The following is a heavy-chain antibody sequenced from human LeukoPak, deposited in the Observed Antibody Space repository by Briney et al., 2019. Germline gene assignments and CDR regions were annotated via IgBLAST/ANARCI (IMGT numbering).Heavy chain of an antibody. J-gene: IGHJ6*02. CDR1: GGSISSYY. Sequence: SETLSLTCTVSGGSISSYYWSWIRQPPGKGLEWIGYIYYSGSTNYNPSLKSRVTTSVDTSKNQFSLKLSSVTAADTAVYYCARGRMDVWGQGTTVTVSS. V-gene: IGHV4-59*01. CDR2: IYYSGST. CDR3: ARGRMDV.